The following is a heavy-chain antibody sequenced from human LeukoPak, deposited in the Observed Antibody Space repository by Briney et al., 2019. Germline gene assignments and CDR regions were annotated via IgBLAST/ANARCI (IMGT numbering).Heavy chain of an antibody. V-gene: IGHV4-39*01. Sequence: SETLSLTCTVSGGSISSYYWGWIRQPPGKGLEWIGSIYYSGSTYYNPSLKSRVTISVDTSKNQFSLKLSSVTAADTAVYYCARLVVHEVWLGNYYYYMDVWGKGTTVTISS. CDR2: IYYSGST. D-gene: IGHD3-9*01. CDR3: ARLVVHEVWLGNYYYYMDV. J-gene: IGHJ6*03. CDR1: GGSISSYY.